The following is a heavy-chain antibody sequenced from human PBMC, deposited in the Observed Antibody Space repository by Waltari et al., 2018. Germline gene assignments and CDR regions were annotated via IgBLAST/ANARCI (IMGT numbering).Heavy chain of an antibody. J-gene: IGHJ4*02. CDR3: ARDTGAFDY. V-gene: IGHV3-23*01. CDR1: GFTFSNYA. Sequence: EVRLLESGGGLVQPGGSLRLSCAASGFTFSNYAMNWVRQAPGKGLEWVSAISGSSDTTYYADSVKGHFTISRDNSKNTLYLQMNSLRAEDTAVYYCARDTGAFDYWGQGTLVTVSS. D-gene: IGHD7-27*01. CDR2: ISGSSDTT.